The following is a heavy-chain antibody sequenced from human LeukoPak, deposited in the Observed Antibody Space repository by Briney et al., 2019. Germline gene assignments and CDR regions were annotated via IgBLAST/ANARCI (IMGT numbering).Heavy chain of an antibody. CDR3: ARGYGSGSYYNYDY. CDR2: IGTAGDT. Sequence: GGTVRLSCAASGFTFSSYDMHWVRQATGKGLEWVSAIGTAGDTYYPGCVKGRFTISRENAKNSLYLQMNSLSAGDTAVYYCARGYGSGSYYNYDYWGQGTLVTVAS. CDR1: GFTFSSYD. D-gene: IGHD3-10*01. J-gene: IGHJ4*02. V-gene: IGHV3-13*04.